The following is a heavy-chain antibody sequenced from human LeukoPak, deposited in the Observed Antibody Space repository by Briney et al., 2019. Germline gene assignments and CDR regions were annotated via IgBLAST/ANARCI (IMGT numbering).Heavy chain of an antibody. CDR3: ARAGSYYDSSGYYYEVADY. V-gene: IGHV4-31*03. Sequence: PSETLSLTCTVSGGSISSGGYYWSWIRQHPGKGLEWIGYIYYSGSTYYNPSLKSRVTISVDTSKNQFSLELSSVTAADTAVYYCARAGSYYDSSGYYYEVADYWGQGTLVTVSS. D-gene: IGHD3-22*01. J-gene: IGHJ4*01. CDR1: GGSISSGGYY. CDR2: IYYSGST.